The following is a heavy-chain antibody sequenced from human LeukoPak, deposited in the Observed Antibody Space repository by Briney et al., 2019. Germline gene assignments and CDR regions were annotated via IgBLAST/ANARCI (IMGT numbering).Heavy chain of an antibody. Sequence: GGSLRLSCAASGFTFSSYSMNWVRQAPGKGLEWVSYISSSSSTIYYADSVKGRFTISRDNSKNTLYLQMSSLRAEDTAVYYCAKGQVAGHPYYYMDVWGKGTTVTVSS. CDR2: ISSSSSTI. J-gene: IGHJ6*03. D-gene: IGHD6-19*01. V-gene: IGHV3-48*01. CDR1: GFTFSSYS. CDR3: AKGQVAGHPYYYMDV.